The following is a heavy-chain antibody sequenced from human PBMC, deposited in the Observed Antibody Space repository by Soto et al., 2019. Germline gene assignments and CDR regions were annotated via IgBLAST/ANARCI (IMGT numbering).Heavy chain of an antibody. J-gene: IGHJ4*02. CDR3: AKDPHS. V-gene: IGHV3-23*01. CDR2: ISGSAYST. CDR1: GFTFSSHA. Sequence: EVQLLESGGGLEQHGGSVRLSCTASGFTFSSHAMSWVRQAPGKGLEWVSGISGSAYSTYYADSVEGRFTISRDNSKSTLYLQINSLRADDTAVYYCAKDPHSWGQGTQATVSS.